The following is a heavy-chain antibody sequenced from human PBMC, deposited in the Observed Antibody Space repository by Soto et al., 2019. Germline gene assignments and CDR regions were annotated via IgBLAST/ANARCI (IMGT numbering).Heavy chain of an antibody. Sequence: PSETLSLTCAVYGVSFSGSYWSWIRQPPGQGLEWIGEINHSGSTNYNPSLKGRVTISVDTSKNQFSLKLSSVTAADTAVYYCARALPGYCSSTSCYTADYWGQGTLVTVS. V-gene: IGHV4-34*01. D-gene: IGHD2-2*02. CDR2: INHSGST. J-gene: IGHJ4*02. CDR1: GVSFSGSY. CDR3: ARALPGYCSSTSCYTADY.